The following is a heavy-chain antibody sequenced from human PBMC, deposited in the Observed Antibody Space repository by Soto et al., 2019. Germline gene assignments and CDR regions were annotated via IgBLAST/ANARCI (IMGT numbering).Heavy chain of an antibody. CDR2: IDPSGST. CDR1: GTSSSCHY. J-gene: IGHJ4*02. D-gene: IGHD5-18*01. Sequence: PSETLSLRCDVSGTSSSCHYWTWIRQPPGKGLEWIGEIDPSGSTNYNPSLKSRVTISVDTAKSQVSMQLTSMTAADTAIYYCARISLCQSLRASLSYRGQGSLVTVSS. V-gene: IGHV4-34*01. CDR3: ARISLCQSLRASLSY.